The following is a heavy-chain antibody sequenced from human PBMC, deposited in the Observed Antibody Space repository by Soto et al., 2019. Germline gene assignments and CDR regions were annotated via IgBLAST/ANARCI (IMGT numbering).Heavy chain of an antibody. J-gene: IGHJ4*02. D-gene: IGHD2-21*01. CDR2: IWYDGSNK. Sequence: GGSLRLSCAASGFTFGSYGMHWVRQAPGKGLEWVAVIWYDGSNKYYADSVKGRFTISRDNSKNTLYLQMNSLRAEDTAVYYCARDPRDCGGDCYSFDYWGQGTLVTVSS. CDR1: GFTFGSYG. V-gene: IGHV3-33*08. CDR3: ARDPRDCGGDCYSFDY.